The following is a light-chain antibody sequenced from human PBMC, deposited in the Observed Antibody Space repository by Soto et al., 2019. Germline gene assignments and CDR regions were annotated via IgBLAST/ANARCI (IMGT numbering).Light chain of an antibody. J-gene: IGKJ4*01. V-gene: IGKV3-11*01. CDR3: QQRNTWPLT. CDR2: DVS. Sequence: EIVLTQSPATLSLSSGERATLSCRASQSAGTELAWYQHKPGQAPRLLIYDVSNRATGIPARFSGSGSGTDFNLTISSLEPEDFAVYFCQQRNTWPLTFGGGTKVEMK. CDR1: QSAGTE.